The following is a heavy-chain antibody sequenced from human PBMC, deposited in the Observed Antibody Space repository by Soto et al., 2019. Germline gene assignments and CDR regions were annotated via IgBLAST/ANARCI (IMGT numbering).Heavy chain of an antibody. J-gene: IGHJ4*02. Sequence: PSETLSLTCTASGGSIRDYYWGWIRQSPGKGLEWIGYIYYTGTTKYNPSLKSRVTISVDSSKNQFSLKLDSVTAADTAVYYCARLGGYYPAFDSWGQGTLVTVSS. D-gene: IGHD3-22*01. CDR2: IYYTGTT. CDR1: GGSIRDYY. CDR3: ARLGGYYPAFDS. V-gene: IGHV4-59*08.